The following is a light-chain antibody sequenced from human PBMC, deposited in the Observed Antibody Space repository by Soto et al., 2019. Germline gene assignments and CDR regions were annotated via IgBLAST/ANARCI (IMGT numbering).Light chain of an antibody. J-gene: IGKJ5*01. CDR1: QGIRDD. Sequence: AIQMTHSPSSLPASAGDRVTITCRASQGIRDDLAWYQQKPGRAPRLLIYDASTLQDGVPSRFSGSGSGTDFTLIISGLQAEDFATYYCLQHYSYPFTFGQGTRLEIK. CDR2: DAS. CDR3: LQHYSYPFT. V-gene: IGKV1-6*01.